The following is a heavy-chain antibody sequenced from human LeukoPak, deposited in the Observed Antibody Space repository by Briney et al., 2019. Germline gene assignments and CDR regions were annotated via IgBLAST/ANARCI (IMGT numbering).Heavy chain of an antibody. Sequence: PSETLSLTCTVSGGSISSYYWSWIRQPPGKGLEWIGYIYYSGSTYYNPSLKSRVTISVDTSKNQFSLKLSSVTAADTAVYYCARDTGSWFDPWGQGTLVTVSS. V-gene: IGHV4-59*12. J-gene: IGHJ5*02. CDR2: IYYSGST. D-gene: IGHD4-17*01. CDR1: GGSISSYY. CDR3: ARDTGSWFDP.